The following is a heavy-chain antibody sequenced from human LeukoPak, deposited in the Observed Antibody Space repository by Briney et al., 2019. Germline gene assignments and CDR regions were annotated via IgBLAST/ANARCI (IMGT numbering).Heavy chain of an antibody. J-gene: IGHJ6*03. CDR2: IIPIFGTA. CDR3: ARDERQLDTAMDYYYYYYMDV. CDR1: GYTFTDYD. Sequence: SVKVSCKTSGYTFTDYDITWVRQAPGQGLEWMGGIIPIFGTANYAQKFQGRVTITADKSTSTAHMELSSLRSEDTAMYYCARDERQLDTAMDYYYYYYMDVWGKGTTVTVSS. V-gene: IGHV1-69*06. D-gene: IGHD5-18*01.